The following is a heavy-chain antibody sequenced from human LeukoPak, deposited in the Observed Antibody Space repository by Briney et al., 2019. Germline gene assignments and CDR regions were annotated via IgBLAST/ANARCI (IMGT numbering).Heavy chain of an antibody. V-gene: IGHV4-4*07. J-gene: IGHJ4*02. Sequence: SETLSLTCTVSGVSISSYSWSWIRQPAGKGLDWIGRIYTSGSTNYNPSLKSRVTMSVDTSKNQFSLKVTSVTAADTAVYYCANYGVVLATYGSPSPFVYWGQGTLVTVSS. CDR3: ANYGVVLATYGSPSPFVY. D-gene: IGHD3-16*01. CDR2: IYTSGST. CDR1: GVSISSYS.